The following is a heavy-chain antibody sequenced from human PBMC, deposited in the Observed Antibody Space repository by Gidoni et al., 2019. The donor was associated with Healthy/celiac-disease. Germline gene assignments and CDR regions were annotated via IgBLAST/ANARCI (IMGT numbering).Heavy chain of an antibody. J-gene: IGHJ6*02. CDR3: ARGDCSSTNCYGPYFYYGMDV. V-gene: IGHV3-33*01. Sequence: QVQLVESGGGVVQPGRSLRLSCAASGFTFSSYGMHWVRQAPGKGLEWVALIWYDGNNKYYADSVKGRFTISRDNSKNTLYLQMNSLRAEDTAVYYCARGDCSSTNCYGPYFYYGMDVWGQGTTVTVTS. CDR1: GFTFSSYG. CDR2: IWYDGNNK. D-gene: IGHD2-2*01.